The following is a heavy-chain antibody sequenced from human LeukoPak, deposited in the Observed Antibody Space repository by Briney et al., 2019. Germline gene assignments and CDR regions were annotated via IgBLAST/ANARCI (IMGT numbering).Heavy chain of an antibody. CDR3: ASELGYCSGGSCHLDAFDI. CDR1: GGSFSVYY. J-gene: IGHJ3*02. Sequence: SETLSLTCAVYGGSFSVYYWSWIRQPPGKGREWIGEINHSGSTNYNPSLKSRVTISVDTSKNQFSLKLSSVTAADTDVYYCASELGYCSGGSCHLDAFDIWGQGTMVTVSS. CDR2: INHSGST. V-gene: IGHV4-34*01. D-gene: IGHD2-15*01.